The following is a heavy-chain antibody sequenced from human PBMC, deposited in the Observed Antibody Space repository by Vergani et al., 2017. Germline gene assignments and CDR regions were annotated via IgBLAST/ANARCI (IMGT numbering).Heavy chain of an antibody. V-gene: IGHV4-34*11. Sequence: QVQLQQWGAGLLKPSETLSLTCAVYGGSFSGYYWSWIRQPPGKGLEWIGYISYSGSTNYNPSLKSRVTISVDTSKSQFSLKLSSVTAADTAVYYCARAPVRPEGAFDIWGQGTMVTVSS. D-gene: IGHD3-10*01. J-gene: IGHJ3*02. CDR2: ISYSGST. CDR3: ARAPVRPEGAFDI. CDR1: GGSFSGYY.